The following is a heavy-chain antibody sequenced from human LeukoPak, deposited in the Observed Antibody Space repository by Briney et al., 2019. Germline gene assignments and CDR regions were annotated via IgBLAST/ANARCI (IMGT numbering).Heavy chain of an antibody. Sequence: PSETLSLTCAVSNDSISSNKWWSWVRQSPGKGLEWVGRIKSKTDGGTTDYAAPVKGRFTISRDDSKNTLYLQMNSLKTEDTAVYYCTTGEQVRGVIGGHYYYGMDVWGQGTTVTVSS. CDR2: IKSKTDGGTT. CDR3: TTGEQVRGVIGGHYYYGMDV. V-gene: IGHV3-15*01. D-gene: IGHD3-10*01. J-gene: IGHJ6*02. CDR1: NDSISSNKW.